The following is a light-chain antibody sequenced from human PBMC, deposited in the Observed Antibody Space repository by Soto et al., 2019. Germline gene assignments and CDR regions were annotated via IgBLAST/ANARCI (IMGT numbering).Light chain of an antibody. Sequence: EIVLTQSPGTLSLPPGERATLSCRASQSVSSSQLAWYQQKPGQAPRLLIYGASTTATGIPDRFSGGGSGTDFTLTISRLEPEDFAVYYCQQFGSSPEYTFGQGTKLEVK. V-gene: IGKV3-20*01. CDR1: QSVSSSQ. CDR3: QQFGSSPEYT. CDR2: GAS. J-gene: IGKJ2*01.